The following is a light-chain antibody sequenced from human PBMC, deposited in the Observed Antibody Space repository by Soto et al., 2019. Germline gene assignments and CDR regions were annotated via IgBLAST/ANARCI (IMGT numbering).Light chain of an antibody. Sequence: QLVLTQPPSASASLGASVKLTCTLSSGYSSYAIAWHQQQPEKGPRYLMKLNSDGSHSKGDGIPDRFSGSSSGAERYLTISSLQSDDEADYYCQTWDTDVVFGGGIKLTVL. V-gene: IGLV4-69*02. CDR2: LNSDGSH. CDR1: SGYSSYA. CDR3: QTWDTDVV. J-gene: IGLJ3*02.